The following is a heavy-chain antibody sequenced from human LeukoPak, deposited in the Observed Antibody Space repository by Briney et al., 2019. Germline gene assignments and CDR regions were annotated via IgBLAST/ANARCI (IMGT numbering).Heavy chain of an antibody. V-gene: IGHV3-9*01. CDR1: GFTFDDYA. Sequence: GRSLRLSCAASGFTFDDYAMHWVRQAPGKGLEWVSGISWNSGSIGYADSVKGRFTISRDNAKNSLYLQMNSLRAEDTALYYCAKGSSGWYFDAFDIWGQGTMVTVSS. D-gene: IGHD6-19*01. J-gene: IGHJ3*02. CDR3: AKGSSGWYFDAFDI. CDR2: ISWNSGSI.